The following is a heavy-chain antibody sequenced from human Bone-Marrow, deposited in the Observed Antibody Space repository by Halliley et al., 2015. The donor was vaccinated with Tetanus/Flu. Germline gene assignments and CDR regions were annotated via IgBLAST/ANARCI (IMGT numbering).Heavy chain of an antibody. D-gene: IGHD1-26*01. J-gene: IGHJ5*02. CDR3: ARDYSGSHGRFDP. V-gene: IGHV4-59*01. CDR2: VYFTGDT. Sequence: GIGDVYFTGDTNYTPPLKSRATLSIVTSKNQFSLKLSSVTAADTAVYLCARDYSGSHGRFDPWGQGTLVTVSS.